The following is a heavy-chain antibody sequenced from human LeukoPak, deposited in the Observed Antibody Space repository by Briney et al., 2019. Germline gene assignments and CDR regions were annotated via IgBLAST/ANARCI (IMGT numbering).Heavy chain of an antibody. J-gene: IGHJ4*02. CDR2: ISSSSSYI. V-gene: IGHV3-21*01. D-gene: IGHD5-18*01. CDR3: ARGGRRLDTAMVVSGPSLTGT. CDR1: GFTFSSYS. Sequence: GGSLRLSCAASGFTFSSYSMNWVRQAPGEGLEWVSSISSSSSYIYYADSVKGRFTISRDNAKNSLYLQMNSLRAEDTAVYYCARGGRRLDTAMVVSGPSLTGTWGQGTLVTVSS.